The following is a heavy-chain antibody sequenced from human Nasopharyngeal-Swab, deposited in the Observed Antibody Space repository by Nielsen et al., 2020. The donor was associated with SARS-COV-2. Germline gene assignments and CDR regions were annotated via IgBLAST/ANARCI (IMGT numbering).Heavy chain of an antibody. V-gene: IGHV3-30*02. CDR2: IRYNGGDK. J-gene: IGHJ4*02. D-gene: IGHD3-16*01. CDR3: ATWGYYFDY. Sequence: GESLKISCVASGFIFSHYGMQWVRQAPGKGLEWVAFIRYNGGDKYYADSVKGRFIISRDNAKNSLYLQMNSLRDEDTAEYYCATWGYYFDYWGQGTLVTVSS. CDR1: GFIFSHYG.